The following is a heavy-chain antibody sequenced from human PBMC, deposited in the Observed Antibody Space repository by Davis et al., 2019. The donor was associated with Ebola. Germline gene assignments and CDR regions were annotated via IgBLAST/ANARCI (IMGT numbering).Heavy chain of an antibody. D-gene: IGHD4-17*01. CDR2: MNHKSGNT. J-gene: IGHJ6*02. Sequence: ASVTVSCNAFGYTFTSYDINWVRQATGQGLEWMGWMNHKSGNTGYAQKFQGRVTMTRNTSISTAYMELSSLRSEDTAVYYCARTDGEYSSYGMDVWGQGTTVTVSS. CDR1: GYTFTSYD. CDR3: ARTDGEYSSYGMDV. V-gene: IGHV1-8*01.